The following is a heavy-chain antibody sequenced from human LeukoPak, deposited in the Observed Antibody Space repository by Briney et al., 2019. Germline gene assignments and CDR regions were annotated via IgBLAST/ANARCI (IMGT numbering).Heavy chain of an antibody. CDR2: MNPNSGNT. V-gene: IGHV1-8*03. CDR1: GYTFTSYD. CDR3: ARGTRKLIKGGPVYYFDY. Sequence: GASVKVSCKASGYTFTSYDINWVRQATGQGLEWMGWMNPNSGNTGYAQKFQGRVTITRNTSISTAYMELSSLRSEVTAVYYCARGTRKLIKGGPVYYFDYWGQGTLVTVSS. J-gene: IGHJ4*02. D-gene: IGHD2-15*01.